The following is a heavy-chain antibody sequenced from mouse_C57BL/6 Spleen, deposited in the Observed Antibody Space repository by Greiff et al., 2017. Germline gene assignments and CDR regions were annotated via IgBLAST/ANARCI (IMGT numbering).Heavy chain of an antibody. CDR2: ISDGGSYT. Sequence: EVNVVESGGGLVKPGGSLKLSCAASGFTFSSYAMSWVRQTPEKRLEWVATISDGGSYTYYPDNVKGRFTISRDNAKNNLYLQMSHLKSEDTAMYYCAREGYGSTPYYAMDYWGQGTSVTVSS. J-gene: IGHJ4*01. CDR3: AREGYGSTPYYAMDY. D-gene: IGHD1-1*01. V-gene: IGHV5-4*01. CDR1: GFTFSSYA.